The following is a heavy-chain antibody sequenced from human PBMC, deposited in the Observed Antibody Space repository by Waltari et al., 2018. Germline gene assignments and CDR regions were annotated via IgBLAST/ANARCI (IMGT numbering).Heavy chain of an antibody. CDR3: TRVRYHYAYAFDL. CDR1: GFPFSDYY. J-gene: IGHJ4*02. V-gene: IGHV3-11*04. Sequence: QVQLVESGGGLVEPGGSLRLSCAASGFPFSDYYMSWIRQAQGKGLEWVAYITGSGYTIYSADSVKGRFTISRDNAKKSLYLQMNSPTAEDTAVYYCTRVRYHYAYAFDLWGQGTLVTVSS. D-gene: IGHD5-18*01. CDR2: ITGSGYTI.